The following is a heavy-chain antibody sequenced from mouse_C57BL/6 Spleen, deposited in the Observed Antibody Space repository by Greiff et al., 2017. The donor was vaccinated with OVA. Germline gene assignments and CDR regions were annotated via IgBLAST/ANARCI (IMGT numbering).Heavy chain of an antibody. Sequence: QVQLQQPGAELVKPGASVKLSCKASGYTFTSYWMQWVKQRPGQGLEWIGEIYPSDGYTNYNQKFKGKATLTVDTSSSTAYMQLSSLTSEDSAVYYCARREYFDVWGTGTTVTVSS. CDR2: IYPSDGYT. CDR1: GYTFTSYW. J-gene: IGHJ1*03. CDR3: ARREYFDV. V-gene: IGHV1-50*01.